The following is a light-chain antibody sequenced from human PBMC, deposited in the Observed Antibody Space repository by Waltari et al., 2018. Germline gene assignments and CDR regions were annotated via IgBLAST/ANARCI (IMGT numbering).Light chain of an antibody. CDR1: QSLVHSDGNTH. V-gene: IGKV2-30*02. J-gene: IGKJ2*01. CDR3: MQGTHWPYT. CDR2: RVS. Sequence: DVVMTQSPLSLSVTLGQAASISCKSSQSLVHSDGNTHLNWCQQRPGQSPRRLIYRVSSRDSGVPDRFSGSGSGTDFTLKINKVEAEDVGIYYCMQGTHWPYTFGQGTKLDIK.